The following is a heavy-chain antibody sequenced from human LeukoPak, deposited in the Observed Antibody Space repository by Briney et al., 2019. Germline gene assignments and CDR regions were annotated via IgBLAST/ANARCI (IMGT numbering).Heavy chain of an antibody. CDR1: GYKFTDDY. Sequence: ASAEVSCKASGYKFTDDYMHWVRQAPGQGLEFMGWINPDSGSTNYAQKFKGRVTMTRDTSISTAYLEVRSLTSDDTAVYYCAPTAEAYTSWWKVWGQGTLVTVSS. CDR3: APTAEAYTSWWKV. D-gene: IGHD3-16*01. CDR2: INPDSGST. V-gene: IGHV1-2*02. J-gene: IGHJ4*02.